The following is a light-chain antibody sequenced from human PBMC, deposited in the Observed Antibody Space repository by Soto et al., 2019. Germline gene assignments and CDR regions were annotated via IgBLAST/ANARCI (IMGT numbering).Light chain of an antibody. V-gene: IGKV3-11*01. CDR1: QSISTSS. J-gene: IGKJ1*01. Sequence: MAFTHSPGTQACSAGESSTLGSPSLQSISTSSLAWYRQKPGKAPRLLIYDASNRANGIPARFTGSGSGTDFTLTISSLEPEDFAVYYCQQRSNWPPWTFGQGTKVDI. CDR2: DAS. CDR3: QQRSNWPPWT.